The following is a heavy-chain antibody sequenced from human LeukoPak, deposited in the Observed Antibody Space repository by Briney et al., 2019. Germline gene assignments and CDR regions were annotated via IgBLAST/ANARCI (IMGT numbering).Heavy chain of an antibody. J-gene: IGHJ3*02. CDR2: INHSGST. D-gene: IGHD2-2*01. CDR1: GGSFSGYY. Sequence: PSVTLSLTCAVYGGSFSGYYWSWIRQPPGKGLEWMGEINHSGSTNYNPSLKSRVTISVDTSKNQFSLKLSSVTAADTAVYYCARGSVNYCSSTSCSGAFDIWGQGTMVTVSS. CDR3: ARGSVNYCSSTSCSGAFDI. V-gene: IGHV4-34*01.